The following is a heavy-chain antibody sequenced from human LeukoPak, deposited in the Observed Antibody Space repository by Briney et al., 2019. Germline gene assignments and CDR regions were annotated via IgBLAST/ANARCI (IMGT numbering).Heavy chain of an antibody. J-gene: IGHJ4*02. CDR3: ARDPGDTVNY. CDR1: GYSIGSDYY. Sequence: SETLSLTCTVSGYSIGSDYYWGWIRPPPGKGLEWIGSIYHTESTYYNPSLKSRVTISIDTSKNQFSLKLSSVTAADTAVYYCARDPGDTVNYWGQGTLVTVSS. CDR2: IYHTEST. V-gene: IGHV4-38-2*02. D-gene: IGHD2-15*01.